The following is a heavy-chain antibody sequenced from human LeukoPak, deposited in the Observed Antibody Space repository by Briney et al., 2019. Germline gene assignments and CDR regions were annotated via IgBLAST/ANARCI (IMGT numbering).Heavy chain of an antibody. V-gene: IGHV1-2*06. Sequence: ASVKVSCKASGYTFTGYYMHWVRQAPGQGLEWMGRINPNSGGTNYAQKLQGRVTMTRDTSISTAYMELSRLRSHGTAGYYCATAPFPPGEWQQLSYWGQGTLVTVSS. CDR3: ATAPFPPGEWQQLSY. CDR1: GYTFTGYY. D-gene: IGHD6-13*01. CDR2: INPNSGGT. J-gene: IGHJ4*02.